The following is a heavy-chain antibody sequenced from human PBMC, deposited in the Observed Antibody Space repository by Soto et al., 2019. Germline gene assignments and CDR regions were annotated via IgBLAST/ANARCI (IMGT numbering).Heavy chain of an antibody. CDR2: IYYSGST. V-gene: IGHV4-30-4*01. Sequence: SETLSLTCTVSGGSMSSGDYYWSWIRQPPGKGLEWIGYIYYSGSTYYNPSLKSRVSILLDTSKNQFSLRLTSVTAADTAVYSCARPPHRYYDRSYYHHMDVWPQGSTLTAP. CDR3: ARPPHRYYDRSYYHHMDV. D-gene: IGHD3-22*01. J-gene: IGHJ6*02. CDR1: GGSMSSGDYY.